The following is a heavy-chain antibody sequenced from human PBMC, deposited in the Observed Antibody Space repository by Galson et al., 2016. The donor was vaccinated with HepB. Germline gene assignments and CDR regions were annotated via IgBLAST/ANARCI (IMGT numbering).Heavy chain of an antibody. CDR1: GVIDSGHY. CDR3: TRQSNQGMDV. Sequence: SLRLSCAASGVIDSGHYMSWVRQAPGKGLEWVSVIYSGGSTYYGDSAKGRFTISRDKSEKTLYLQMNSLRVEDTAVYYCTRQSNQGMDVWGQGTTVTVSS. CDR2: IYSGGST. J-gene: IGHJ6*02. V-gene: IGHV3-66*04.